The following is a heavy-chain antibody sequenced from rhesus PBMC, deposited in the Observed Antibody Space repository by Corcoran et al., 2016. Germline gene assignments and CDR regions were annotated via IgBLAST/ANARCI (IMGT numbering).Heavy chain of an antibody. J-gene: IGHJ3*01. CDR1: GGSISSGYD. V-gene: IGHV4-76*01. D-gene: IGHD2-27*01. CDR2: IYGSRGRT. Sequence: QVQLQESGPGVVKPSETLSLTCAVSGGSISSGYDWSWIRQLPGTGLEWIGYIYGSRGRTNHKPTRKNRGTIAKEASKKQVSLKVSSVTAADTAVYDCAREYCSGSYCRGDVFDFWGQGLRVTVSS. CDR3: AREYCSGSYCRGDVFDF.